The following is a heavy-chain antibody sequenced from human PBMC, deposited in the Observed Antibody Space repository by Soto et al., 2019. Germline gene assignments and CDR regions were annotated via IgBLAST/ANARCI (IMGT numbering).Heavy chain of an antibody. J-gene: IGHJ6*02. CDR3: ASGYCSGGSCYDYYYGMDV. CDR1: GYTFTSYG. D-gene: IGHD2-15*01. Sequence: QVQLVQSGAEVKKPGASVKVSCKASGYTFTSYGISWVRQAPGQGLEWMGWISAYNGNTNYAQKLQGRVTMTTDTSTRTAYMELRSLRSDDTAVYYCASGYCSGGSCYDYYYGMDVWGQGTTVTVSS. V-gene: IGHV1-18*01. CDR2: ISAYNGNT.